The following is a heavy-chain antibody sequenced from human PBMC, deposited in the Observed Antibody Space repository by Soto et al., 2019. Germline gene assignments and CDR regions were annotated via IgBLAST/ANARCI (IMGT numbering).Heavy chain of an antibody. CDR3: GAGQYFSDY. V-gene: IGHV3-30*03. D-gene: IGHD6-13*01. CDR2: ISYDGINK. CDR1: GFSFTNYG. Sequence: QVQLVESGGGEVQPGKSLRLYCAASGFSFTNYGMHWVRQAPGKGLECVALISYDGINKYYADSVKGRFTISRDNSKNTLYMQMNSLRPEDTAAYYCGAGQYFSDYWGQGTLVSVSS. J-gene: IGHJ4*02.